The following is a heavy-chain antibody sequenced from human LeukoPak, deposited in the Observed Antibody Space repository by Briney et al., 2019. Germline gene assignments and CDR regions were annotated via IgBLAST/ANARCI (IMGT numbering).Heavy chain of an antibody. J-gene: IGHJ3*02. CDR1: GFTFSSYG. CDR3: AKDREYSGDAFDI. D-gene: IGHD2-15*01. CDR2: IRYGGSNK. V-gene: IGHV3-30*02. Sequence: GGSLRLSCAASGFTFSSYGMHWVRQAPGKGLEWVAFIRYGGSNKYYADSVKGRFTISRDNSKNTLYLQMNSLRAEDAAVYYCAKDREYSGDAFDIWGQGTMVTVSS.